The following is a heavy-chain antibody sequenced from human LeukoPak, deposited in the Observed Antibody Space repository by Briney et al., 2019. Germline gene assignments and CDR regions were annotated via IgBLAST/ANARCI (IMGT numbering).Heavy chain of an antibody. CDR1: GFTFGSYG. Sequence: GGSLRLSCAASGFTFGSYGMHWVRQAPGKGLEWVAFIRYDGSYKYYADSVKGRFTISRDNSKNTLYLQMNSLRAEDTAVYYCAKGYYDTSGYYLDSWGQGTLVTVSS. D-gene: IGHD3-22*01. CDR3: AKGYYDTSGYYLDS. J-gene: IGHJ4*02. V-gene: IGHV3-30*02. CDR2: IRYDGSYK.